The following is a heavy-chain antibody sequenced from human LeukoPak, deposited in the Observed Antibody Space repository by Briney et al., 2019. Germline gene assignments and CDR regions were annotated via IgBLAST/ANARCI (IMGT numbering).Heavy chain of an antibody. CDR3: ARQAFRGYCTNGVCSPLDY. CDR1: GGSFSGYY. D-gene: IGHD2-8*01. V-gene: IGHV4-34*01. CDR2: INHSGST. Sequence: SETLSLTCAVYGGSFSGYYWSWIRQPPGKGLEWIGEINHSGSTNYNPSLKSRVTISVDTSKNQFSLKLSSVTAADTAVYYCARQAFRGYCTNGVCSPLDYWGQGTLVTVSS. J-gene: IGHJ4*02.